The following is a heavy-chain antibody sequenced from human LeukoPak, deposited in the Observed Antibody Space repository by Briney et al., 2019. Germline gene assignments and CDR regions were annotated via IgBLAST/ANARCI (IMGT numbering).Heavy chain of an antibody. CDR1: GGSISSYY. J-gene: IGHJ4*02. CDR2: IYYSGST. V-gene: IGHV4-59*01. CDR3: ARGGYSYGFTGVDY. Sequence: PSETLSLTCTVSGGSISSYYWSWIRQPPGKGLEWIGYIYYSGSTNYNPSLKSRVTISVDTSKNQFSLKLSSVTAADTAVYYCARGGYSYGFTGVDYWGQGTLVTVSS. D-gene: IGHD5-18*01.